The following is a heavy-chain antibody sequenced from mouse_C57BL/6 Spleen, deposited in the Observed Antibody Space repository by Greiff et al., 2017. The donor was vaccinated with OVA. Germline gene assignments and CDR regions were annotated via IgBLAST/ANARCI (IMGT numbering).Heavy chain of an antibody. D-gene: IGHD1-2*01. CDR1: GYTFTSYW. Sequence: VQLQQSGAELVRPGSSVKLSCKASGYTFTSYWMDWVKQRPGQGLEWIGNIYPSDSETHYNQKFKDKATLTVDKSSSTAYMQLSSLTSEDSAVYYCAMVTTAGDYYAMDYWGQGTSVTVSS. CDR3: AMVTTAGDYYAMDY. V-gene: IGHV1-61*01. J-gene: IGHJ4*01. CDR2: IYPSDSET.